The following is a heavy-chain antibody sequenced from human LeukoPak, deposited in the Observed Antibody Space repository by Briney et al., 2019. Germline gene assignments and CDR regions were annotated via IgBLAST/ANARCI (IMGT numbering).Heavy chain of an antibody. V-gene: IGHV1-69*13. CDR1: GGTFSSYA. Sequence: GASVKVSCKASGGTFSSYAISWVRQAPGQGLEWMGGITPIFGTANYAQKFQGRVTITADESTSTAYMELSSLRSEDTAVYYCARVPYCSGGSCLLRGYYFDYWGQGTLVTVSS. CDR2: ITPIFGTA. D-gene: IGHD2-15*01. J-gene: IGHJ4*02. CDR3: ARVPYCSGGSCLLRGYYFDY.